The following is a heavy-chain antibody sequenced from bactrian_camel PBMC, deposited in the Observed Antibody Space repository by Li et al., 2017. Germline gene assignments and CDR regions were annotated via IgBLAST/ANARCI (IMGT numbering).Heavy chain of an antibody. D-gene: IGHD4*01. CDR3: ANSRERYSDYVHVY. CDR1: GFTAGSYY. CDR2: INSGGGYT. V-gene: IGHV3S40*01. Sequence: DVQLVESGGGLVQPGGSLRLSCAASGFTAGSYYMSWVRQAPGKGLEWVSGINSGGGYTLYADSVKGRFTISRDNAKNTLYLQMNSLKPEDTAMYYCANSRERYSDYVHVYWGQGTQVTVS. J-gene: IGHJ4*01.